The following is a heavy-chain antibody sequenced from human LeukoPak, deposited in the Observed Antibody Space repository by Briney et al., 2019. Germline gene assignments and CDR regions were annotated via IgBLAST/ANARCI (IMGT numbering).Heavy chain of an antibody. J-gene: IGHJ3*02. CDR1: GVTFSSYE. CDR3: AKHPAFDI. V-gene: IGHV3-48*03. CDR2: ISGGGDTV. Sequence: PGGSLRLSCAASGVTFSSYEMNWVRQAPGKGLEWVSYISGGGDTVHYADSVKGRFTISRDNAKNTLYLQMNSLRAEDTAVYYCAKHPAFDIWGQGTMVTVSS.